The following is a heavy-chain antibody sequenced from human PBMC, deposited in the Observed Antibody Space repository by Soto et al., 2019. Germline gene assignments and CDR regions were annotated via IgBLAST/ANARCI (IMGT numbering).Heavy chain of an antibody. Sequence: GGSMRLSCAASGFTFGSYAVSWVRQAPGKGLEWVSAISGSGGSTYYADSVKGRFTISRDNSKNTLYLQMNSLRAEDTAVYYCAKDRGSVYGMDVWGQGTTVTVSS. CDR1: GFTFGSYA. J-gene: IGHJ6*02. CDR2: ISGSGGST. V-gene: IGHV3-23*01. CDR3: AKDRGSVYGMDV. D-gene: IGHD2-15*01.